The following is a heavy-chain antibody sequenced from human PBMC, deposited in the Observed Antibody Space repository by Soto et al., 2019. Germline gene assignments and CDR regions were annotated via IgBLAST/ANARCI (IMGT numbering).Heavy chain of an antibody. D-gene: IGHD3-10*01. J-gene: IGHJ4*02. V-gene: IGHV1-18*01. Sequence: ASVKVSCKASGYTFTSYGISWVRQAPGQGLEWMGWISAYNGNTNYAQKLQGRVTMTTDTSTSTAYMELRSLRSDDTAVYYCARAPPDNYYGSGSYPYWGQGTLVTVSS. CDR2: ISAYNGNT. CDR1: GYTFTSYG. CDR3: ARAPPDNYYGSGSYPY.